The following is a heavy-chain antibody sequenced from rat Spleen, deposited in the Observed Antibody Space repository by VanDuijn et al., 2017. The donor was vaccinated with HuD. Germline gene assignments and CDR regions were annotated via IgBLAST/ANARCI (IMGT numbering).Heavy chain of an antibody. Sequence: QVQLQQSGAELAKPGSSVKISCKASGYTFTSYYISWIKQTTGQGLEYIGYINTGSGGTNYNEKFKGKATLTVDKSSSTAFMQLSSLTPDDSAVYYCARDGYYYSSYWYVMDAWGQGASVTVSS. V-gene: IGHV1-43*01. CDR2: INTGSGGT. CDR1: GYTFTSYY. CDR3: ARDGYYYSSYWYVMDA. D-gene: IGHD1-2*01. J-gene: IGHJ4*01.